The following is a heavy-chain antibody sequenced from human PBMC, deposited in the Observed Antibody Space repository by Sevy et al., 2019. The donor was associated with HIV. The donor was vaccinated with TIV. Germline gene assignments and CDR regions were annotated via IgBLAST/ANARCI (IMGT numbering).Heavy chain of an antibody. Sequence: ASVKVSCKASGYTFTSYGISWVRQAPGQGLEWMGWISAYNGNTNYAQKLQGRVTMTTDTSTSTAYMERRSLRSDDTAVYYCARDLATIWFGELLSPGAFDIWGQGTMVTVSS. J-gene: IGHJ3*02. CDR2: ISAYNGNT. D-gene: IGHD3-10*01. CDR3: ARDLATIWFGELLSPGAFDI. V-gene: IGHV1-18*01. CDR1: GYTFTSYG.